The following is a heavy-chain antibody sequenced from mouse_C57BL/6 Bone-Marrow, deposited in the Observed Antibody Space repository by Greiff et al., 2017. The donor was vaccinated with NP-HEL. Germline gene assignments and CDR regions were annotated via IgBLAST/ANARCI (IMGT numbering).Heavy chain of an antibody. V-gene: IGHV14-4*01. CDR1: GFNIKDDY. CDR2: IDPENGDT. Sequence: EVQLQQSGAELVRPGASVKLSCTASGFNIKDDYMHWVKQRPEPGLEWIGWIDPENGDTEYASKFQGKATITADTSSNTAYLQLSSLTSEDTAVYYCTTRAAQATGDYFDYWGQGTTLTVSS. CDR3: TTRAAQATGDYFDY. J-gene: IGHJ2*01. D-gene: IGHD3-2*02.